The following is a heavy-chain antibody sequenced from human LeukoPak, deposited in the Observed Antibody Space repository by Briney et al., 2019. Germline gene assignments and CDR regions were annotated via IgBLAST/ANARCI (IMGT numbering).Heavy chain of an antibody. J-gene: IGHJ4*02. CDR2: IFPGDSDS. D-gene: IGHD2-15*01. V-gene: IGHV5-51*01. Sequence: GESLKISCKGSGYSFTNYWIGWVRQLPGKGLEWMGIIFPGDSDSRYSTSLQGQVTISVDKSSSTAYLQWSSLQASDTAMYYCARSPGYCSGGTCHSDYWGQGTLVTVSS. CDR1: GYSFTNYW. CDR3: ARSPGYCSGGTCHSDY.